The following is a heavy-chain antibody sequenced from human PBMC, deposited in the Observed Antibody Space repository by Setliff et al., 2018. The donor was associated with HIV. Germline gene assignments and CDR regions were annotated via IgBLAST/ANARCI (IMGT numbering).Heavy chain of an antibody. CDR3: ARAWAMQQLVPAY. Sequence: GGSLRLSCAASGFTFSNYWMHWVRQAPGKGLESVSFVSYDGGSKYYADSVKGRFTISRDNSKNTLYLQMNSLRVEDTAIYYCARAWAMQQLVPAYWGQGTLVTVSS. CDR2: VSYDGGSK. J-gene: IGHJ4*02. D-gene: IGHD6-6*01. CDR1: GFTFSNYW. V-gene: IGHV3-30*07.